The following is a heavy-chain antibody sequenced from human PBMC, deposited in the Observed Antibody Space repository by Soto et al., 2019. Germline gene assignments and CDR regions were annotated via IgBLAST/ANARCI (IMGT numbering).Heavy chain of an antibody. CDR3: ARVRSWEPPYPPLGAFDI. J-gene: IGHJ3*02. Sequence: ASVKVSCKASGGTFSSYAISWVRQAPGQGLEWMGGIIPIFGTANYAQKFQGRVTITADESTSTAYMELSSLRSEDTAVYYCARVRSWEPPYPPLGAFDIWGQGTMVTVSS. V-gene: IGHV1-69*13. D-gene: IGHD1-26*01. CDR1: GGTFSSYA. CDR2: IIPIFGTA.